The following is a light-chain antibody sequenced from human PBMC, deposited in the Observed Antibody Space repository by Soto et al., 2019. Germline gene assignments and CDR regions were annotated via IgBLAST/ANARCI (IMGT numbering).Light chain of an antibody. CDR2: KAS. Sequence: DIQMTQSPSTLSASVGDRVAITCRASQSINNLLVWYQQKPGKAPKLLIYKASRLESGVPSRLSGSGSGTEFTLTISSLRPDDFAIYSCQQYYSYPWTFGQGTKVEIK. CDR1: QSINNL. J-gene: IGKJ1*01. V-gene: IGKV1-5*03. CDR3: QQYYSYPWT.